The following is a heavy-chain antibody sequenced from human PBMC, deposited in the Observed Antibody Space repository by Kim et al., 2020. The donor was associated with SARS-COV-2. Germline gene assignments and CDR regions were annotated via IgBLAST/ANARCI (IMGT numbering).Heavy chain of an antibody. CDR1: GFTFSTYA. Sequence: GGSLRLSCAASGFTFSTYAMTWVRQAPGKGLEWVSVIYSGGSSTYYADSVKGRFTISRDDSKNTLYLQMNSLRAEDTAVYYCARGRGYHEYWGQGNLVPVSS. CDR3: ARGRGYHEY. D-gene: IGHD3-22*01. CDR2: IYSGGSST. J-gene: IGHJ4*02. V-gene: IGHV3-23*03.